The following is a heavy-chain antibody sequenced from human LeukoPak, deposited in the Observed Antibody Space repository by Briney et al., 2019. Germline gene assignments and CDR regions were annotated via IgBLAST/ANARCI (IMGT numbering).Heavy chain of an antibody. D-gene: IGHD3-22*01. CDR3: ARGYYYDSSGYNSMPFDY. CDR2: IESDGSST. CDR1: GFTFSRYW. Sequence: QPGGSLRLSCTASGFTFSRYWMHWVRQAPGKGLVWVSRIESDGSSTSYADSVKGRFTISRDNAKNTLYLQMNSLRAEDTAVYYCARGYYYDSSGYNSMPFDYWGQGTLVTVSS. J-gene: IGHJ4*02. V-gene: IGHV3-74*01.